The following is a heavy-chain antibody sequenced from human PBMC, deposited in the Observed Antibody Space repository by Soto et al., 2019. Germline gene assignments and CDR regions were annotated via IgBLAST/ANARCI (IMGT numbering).Heavy chain of an antibody. D-gene: IGHD3-10*01. CDR2: FFIGGNT. V-gene: IGHV4-39*07. CDR1: GGSITGGSISSTTYY. Sequence: SETLSLTCTVSGGSITGGSISSTTYYWGWMRQPPGKGLEWIASFFIGGNTYYNPSLKSRVTTSVDTSKNQFSLKLSSVTAADTAVYYCARVGKWKDYGSGSRWLLDYWGQGTLVTVSS. J-gene: IGHJ4*02. CDR3: ARVGKWKDYGSGSRWLLDY.